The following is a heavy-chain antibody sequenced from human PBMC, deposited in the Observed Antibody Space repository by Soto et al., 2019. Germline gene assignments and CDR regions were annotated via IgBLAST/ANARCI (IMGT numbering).Heavy chain of an antibody. V-gene: IGHV1-69*13. J-gene: IGHJ6*02. CDR3: ARHSTEDYYDSSGYPEYYYGMDV. CDR2: IIPIFGTA. Sequence: SVKVSCKASGGTFSSYAISWVRQAPGQGLEWMGGIIPIFGTANYAQKFQGRVTITADESTSTAYMELSSLRSEDTAVYYCARHSTEDYYDSSGYPEYYYGMDVWGQGTTVTVSS. D-gene: IGHD3-22*01. CDR1: GGTFSSYA.